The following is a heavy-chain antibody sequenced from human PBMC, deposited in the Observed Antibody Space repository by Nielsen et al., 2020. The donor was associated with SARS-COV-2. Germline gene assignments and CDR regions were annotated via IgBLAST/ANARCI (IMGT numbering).Heavy chain of an antibody. CDR1: GFTFSDYY. J-gene: IGHJ6*02. Sequence: GESLKISCAASGFTFSDYYMSWIRQAPGKGLEWVSYISSSSSYTNYADSVKGRFTISRDNSKDTLYLQMNSLRAEDTAVYYCARDQCSTTSCYIHYGMDVWGQGTTVTVSS. CDR3: ARDQCSTTSCYIHYGMDV. V-gene: IGHV3-11*06. D-gene: IGHD2-2*02. CDR2: ISSSSSYT.